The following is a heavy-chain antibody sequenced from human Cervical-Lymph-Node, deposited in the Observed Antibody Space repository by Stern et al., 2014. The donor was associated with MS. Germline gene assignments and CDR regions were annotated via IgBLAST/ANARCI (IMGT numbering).Heavy chain of an antibody. V-gene: IGHV3-33*01. J-gene: IGHJ4*02. CDR2: IWYDGSKR. CDR3: AGLNYFDSTGPIDY. CDR1: GFSFSNYG. Sequence: VHLVESGGGVVQPGRSLRLSCAASGFSFSNYGMHWVRQAPGKGLECVAMIWYDGSKRYYADSVKGRFTMSRDNSKSTLYLQMNSLRAADTAVYYCAGLNYFDSTGPIDYWGQGTLVTVSS. D-gene: IGHD3-22*01.